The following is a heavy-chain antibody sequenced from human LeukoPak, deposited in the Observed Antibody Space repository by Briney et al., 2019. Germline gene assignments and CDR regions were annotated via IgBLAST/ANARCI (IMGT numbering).Heavy chain of an antibody. CDR2: INPNSGGT. J-gene: IGHJ4*02. CDR3: ARLMVRGVIDY. CDR1: GYTFTRYY. V-gene: IGHV1-2*04. Sequence: ASVKVSCKASGYTFTRYYMHWLRQAPGQGLEWMGWINPNSGGTNYAQKFQGWVTMTRDTSISTAYMELSRLRSDDTAVYYCARLMVRGVIDYWGQGTLVTVSS. D-gene: IGHD3-10*01.